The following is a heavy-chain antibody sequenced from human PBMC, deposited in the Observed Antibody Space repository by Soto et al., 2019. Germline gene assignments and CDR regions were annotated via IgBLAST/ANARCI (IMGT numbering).Heavy chain of an antibody. D-gene: IGHD2-15*01. V-gene: IGHV5-51*01. CDR1: GYKFSSYW. CDR3: ARRYCSGGSCYVDY. CDR2: IYPTDSDT. J-gene: IGHJ4*02. Sequence: GESLKISCQGSGYKFSSYWIGWVRQISGKGLEWMGIIYPTDSDTRYSPSFQGQVTISADKSISTAYVEWSSLKASDTAVYYCARRYCSGGSCYVDYWGQGTLVTVSS.